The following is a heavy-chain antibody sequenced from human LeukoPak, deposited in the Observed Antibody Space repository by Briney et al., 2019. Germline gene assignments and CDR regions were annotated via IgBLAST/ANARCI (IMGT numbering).Heavy chain of an antibody. V-gene: IGHV4-34*01. CDR1: GGSFSDYY. Sequence: SETLSLTCAVYGGSFSDYYWSWIRQPPGKGLEWIGEINHSGSTNYNPSLKSRVTISVDTSKNQFSLKLSSVTAADTAVYYCARGPAMSPYYYYYGMDVWGQGTTVTVSS. CDR3: ARGPAMSPYYYYYGMDV. CDR2: INHSGST. D-gene: IGHD2-2*01. J-gene: IGHJ6*02.